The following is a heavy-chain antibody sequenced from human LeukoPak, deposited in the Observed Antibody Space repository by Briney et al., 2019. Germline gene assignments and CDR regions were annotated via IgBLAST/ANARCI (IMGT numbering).Heavy chain of an antibody. V-gene: IGHV3-64*01. CDR3: ARVEYSSSSGDY. CDR2: ISSNGGNT. Sequence: GGSLRLSCAASAFIFRDYSMHWVRQAPGKVLEYVSAISSNGGNTYHANSVKGRFTISRDNSKNTLYLQMGRLRTEDTAVYYCARVEYSSSSGDYWGQGTLVTVSS. CDR1: AFIFRDYS. D-gene: IGHD6-6*01. J-gene: IGHJ4*02.